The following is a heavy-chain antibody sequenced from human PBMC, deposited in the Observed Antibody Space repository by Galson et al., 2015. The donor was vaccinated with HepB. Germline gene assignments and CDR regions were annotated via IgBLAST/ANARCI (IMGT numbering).Heavy chain of an antibody. D-gene: IGHD6-13*01. CDR3: ARMSRTQLVHYYYYGMDV. J-gene: IGHJ6*02. CDR1: GFSLSTSGMC. V-gene: IGHV2-70*01. CDR2: IDWDDDK. Sequence: PALVKPTQTLTLTCTFSGFSLSTSGMCVSWIRQPPGKALEWLALIDWDDDKYYSTSLKTRLTISKDTSKNQVVLTMTNMDPVDTATYYCARMSRTQLVHYYYYGMDVWGQGTTVTVSS.